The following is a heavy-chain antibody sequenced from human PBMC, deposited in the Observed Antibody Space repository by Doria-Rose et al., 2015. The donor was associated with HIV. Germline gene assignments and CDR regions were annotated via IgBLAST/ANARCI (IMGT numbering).Heavy chain of an antibody. J-gene: IGHJ4*02. D-gene: IGHD6-13*01. CDR2: INHRGST. V-gene: IGHV4-34*01. CDR3: ARGAAPPRADFDY. Sequence: QVQLQQWGAGLLKPSETLSLACAVYGGSFSGYYWSWIRQPPGKGLEWIGEINHRGSTNYNPSLKSRVTISVDTSKNQFSRKLSSVTAADTAVYYCARGAAPPRADFDYWGQGTLVTVSS. CDR1: GGSFSGYY.